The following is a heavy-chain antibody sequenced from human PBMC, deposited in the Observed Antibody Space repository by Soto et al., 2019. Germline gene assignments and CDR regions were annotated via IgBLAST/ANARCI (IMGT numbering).Heavy chain of an antibody. Sequence: SVKVSCKASGGTFSSYAISWVRQAPGQGLEWMGGIIPIFGTANYAQKFQGRVTITADESTSTAYMELSSLRSDDTAVYYCAREGYCSSTSCYEVWFEPWGQGTLVTVSS. D-gene: IGHD2-2*01. CDR3: AREGYCSSTSCYEVWFEP. CDR1: GGTFSSYA. CDR2: IIPIFGTA. V-gene: IGHV1-69*13. J-gene: IGHJ5*02.